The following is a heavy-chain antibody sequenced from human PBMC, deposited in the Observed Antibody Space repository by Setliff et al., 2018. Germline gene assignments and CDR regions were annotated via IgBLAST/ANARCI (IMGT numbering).Heavy chain of an antibody. CDR2: IYYSGST. CDR3: ARHRGVVAASDYMDV. V-gene: IGHV4-39*01. D-gene: IGHD2-15*01. J-gene: IGHJ6*03. CDR1: GGSISGTYYY. Sequence: TSETLSLTCTVSGGSISGTYYYWGWIRQPPGKGLEWIGNIYYSGSTYYNPSLKSRVTISVDTSKNQFSLNLSSLTAADTAVYYCARHRGVVAASDYMDVWGKGTTVTVSS.